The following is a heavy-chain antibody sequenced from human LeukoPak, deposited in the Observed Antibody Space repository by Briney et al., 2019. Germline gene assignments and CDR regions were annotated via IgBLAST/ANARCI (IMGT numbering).Heavy chain of an antibody. D-gene: IGHD3-22*01. V-gene: IGHV3-66*01. CDR2: IYSGGST. CDR1: GFTVSSNY. Sequence: GGSLRLSCAASGFTVSSNYMSWVRQAPGKGLEWVSVIYSGGSTYYADSVKGRFTISRDNSKNTLYLQMNSLRAEDTAVYYCARGGLYYYDSSGSLMDVWGQGTTVTVSS. J-gene: IGHJ6*02. CDR3: ARGGLYYYDSSGSLMDV.